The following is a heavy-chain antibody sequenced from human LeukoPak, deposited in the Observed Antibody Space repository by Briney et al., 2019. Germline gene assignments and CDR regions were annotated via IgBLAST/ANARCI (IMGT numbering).Heavy chain of an antibody. D-gene: IGHD3-9*01. CDR2: IYYSGST. CDR1: GGSISSTHYY. Sequence: SETLSLTCTVSGGSISSTHYYWGWIRQPPGKRLEWIGSIYYSGSTYYNPSLKSRVTISVDTSKNQFSLRLSSVTAADTAVYYCARLDSLYFYYMDVWGKGTTVTVSS. J-gene: IGHJ6*03. V-gene: IGHV4-39*01. CDR3: ARLDSLYFYYMDV.